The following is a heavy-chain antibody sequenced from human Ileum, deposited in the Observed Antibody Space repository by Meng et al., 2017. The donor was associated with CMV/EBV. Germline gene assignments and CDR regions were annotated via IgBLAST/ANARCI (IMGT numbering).Heavy chain of an antibody. D-gene: IGHD2-8*01. CDR1: GFTFSSYA. CDR2: IYSAGSTT. Sequence: GFTFSSYAMSWVRQAPGKGLEWVSAIYSAGSTTFYADSVKGRFTISRDNSKNTLYLQMNSLRAEDTAIYYCAKDPRSDCSNAACRDYWGQGTLVTVSS. J-gene: IGHJ4*02. CDR3: AKDPRSDCSNAACRDY. V-gene: IGHV3-23*03.